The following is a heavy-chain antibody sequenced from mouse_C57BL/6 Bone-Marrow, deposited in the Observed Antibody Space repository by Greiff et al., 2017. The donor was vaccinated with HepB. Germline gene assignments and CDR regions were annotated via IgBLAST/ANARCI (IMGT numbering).Heavy chain of an antibody. CDR3: AFYGSSYSWFAY. J-gene: IGHJ3*01. V-gene: IGHV1-42*01. D-gene: IGHD1-1*01. CDR1: GYSFTGYY. CDR2: INPSTGGT. Sequence: VQLKESGPELVKPGASVKISCKASGYSFTGYYMNWVKQSPEKSLEWIGEINPSTGGTTYNQKFKAKATLTVDKSSSTAYMQLKSLTSEDSAVYYCAFYGSSYSWFAYWGQGTLVTVSA.